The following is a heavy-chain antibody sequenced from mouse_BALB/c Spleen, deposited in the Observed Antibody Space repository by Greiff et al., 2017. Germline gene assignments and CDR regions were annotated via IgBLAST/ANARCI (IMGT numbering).Heavy chain of an antibody. CDR2: ISSGGST. Sequence: EVQVVESGGGLVKPGGSLKLSCAASGFTFSSYAMSWVRQTPEKRLEWVASISSGGSTYYPDSVKGRFTISRDNARNILYLQMSSLRSEDTAMYYCAREITTPYAMDYWGQGTSVTVSS. CDR3: AREITTPYAMDY. D-gene: IGHD2-4*01. V-gene: IGHV5-6-5*01. CDR1: GFTFSSYA. J-gene: IGHJ4*01.